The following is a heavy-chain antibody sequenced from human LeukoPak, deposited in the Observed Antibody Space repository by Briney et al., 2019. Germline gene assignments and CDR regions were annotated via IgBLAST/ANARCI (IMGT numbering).Heavy chain of an antibody. CDR1: GGPLSSHY. D-gene: IGHD3-10*01. V-gene: IGHV4-59*11. J-gene: IGHJ6*02. CDR3: ARDKELWFGEYHGMDV. CDR2: IYYSGST. Sequence: KPSETLPLTCTVSGGPLSSHYGSWIRQPPGRGLEWIGYIYYSGSTNYNPPLKSRVTISVDTSKNQFSLKLSSVTAADTAVYYCARDKELWFGEYHGMDVWGQGTTVTVSS.